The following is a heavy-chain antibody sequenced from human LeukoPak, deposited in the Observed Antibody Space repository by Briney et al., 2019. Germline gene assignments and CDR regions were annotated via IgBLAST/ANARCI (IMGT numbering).Heavy chain of an antibody. V-gene: IGHV3-23*01. CDR2: ISGSGGST. Sequence: GGSLRLSCAASGFTFSSYAMSWVRQASGKGLERVSAISGSGGSTYYADSVKGRFTISRDNSKNTLYLRMNSLRVEDTAVYYCARDPGGDNAYWGQGTLVTVSS. J-gene: IGHJ4*02. CDR3: ARDPGGDNAY. D-gene: IGHD4-17*01. CDR1: GFTFSSYA.